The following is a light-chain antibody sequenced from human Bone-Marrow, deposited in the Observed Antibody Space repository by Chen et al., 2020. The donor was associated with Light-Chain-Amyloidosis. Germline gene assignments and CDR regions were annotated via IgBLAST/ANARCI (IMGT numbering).Light chain of an antibody. CDR2: GAY. J-gene: IGKJ2*01. CDR1: QGVRSTN. CDR3: QQYGDTPYT. V-gene: IGKV3-20*01. Sequence: IVLTQSPGTLSSSTGERATLSCRASQGVRSTNLAWYQQKPGQAPRLLIYGAYTRATGIPDRFRGSGSGTDFTLAISRLEPEDFAVYHCQQYGDTPYTFGQGTKLEIK.